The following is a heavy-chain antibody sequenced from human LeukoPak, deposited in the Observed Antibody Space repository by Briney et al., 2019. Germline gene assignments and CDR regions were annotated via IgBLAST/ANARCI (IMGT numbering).Heavy chain of an antibody. J-gene: IGHJ6*03. CDR1: GGSISSSSYY. V-gene: IGHV4-39*07. CDR3: ARESRGYSYGYIYYYYMDV. D-gene: IGHD5-18*01. CDR2: IYYSGST. Sequence: SETLSLTCTVSGGSISSSSYYWGWIRQPPGKGLEWIGSIYYSGSTYYNPSLKSRVTISVDTSKNQFSLKLSSVTAADTAVYYCARESRGYSYGYIYYYYMDVWGKGTTVTVSS.